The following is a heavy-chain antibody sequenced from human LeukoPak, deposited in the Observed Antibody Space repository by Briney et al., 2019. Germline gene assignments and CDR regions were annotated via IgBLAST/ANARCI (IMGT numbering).Heavy chain of an antibody. V-gene: IGHV1-2*02. J-gene: IGHJ6*03. CDR3: ARGAPQRQYYYYYYMDV. CDR1: GYTFTGYY. Sequence: ASVKVSCKASGYTFTGYYMHWVRQAPGQGLEWMGWINPNSGGTNYAQKFQGRVTMTRDTSISTAYMELSRLRSDDTAVYYCARGAPQRQYYYYYYMDVWGKGTTVTVSS. CDR2: INPNSGGT. D-gene: IGHD2-2*01.